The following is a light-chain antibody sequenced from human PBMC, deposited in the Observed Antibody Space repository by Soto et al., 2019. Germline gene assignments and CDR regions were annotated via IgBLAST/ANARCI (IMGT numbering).Light chain of an antibody. CDR2: GAS. J-gene: IGKJ2*01. V-gene: IGKV3-20*01. Sequence: IVLTQSPGTLSLSPGDRATLSCRASQSVSSSYLAWYQQKPGQAPSLLIYGASNRATGIPDRFSGGGSGTDFTLTIRRLEPEDFAVYYCQQYGKSAMFTFGQGTKLEIK. CDR3: QQYGKSAMFT. CDR1: QSVSSSY.